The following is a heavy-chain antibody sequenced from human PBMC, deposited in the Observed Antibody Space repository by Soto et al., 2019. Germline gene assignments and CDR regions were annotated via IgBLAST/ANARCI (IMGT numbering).Heavy chain of an antibody. D-gene: IGHD3-22*01. V-gene: IGHV1-18*01. CDR3: ARDWSRYYDSSGLMWFH. J-gene: IGHJ4*02. CDR1: GYTFTSYG. Sequence: ASVKVSCKASGYTFTSYGISWVRQATGQGLEWVGWISAHNGDTRHAQNLQGRITMTTDTFTNTAYMELTSLTSDDTAVYYCARDWSRYYDSSGLMWFHWGQGTLVTVSS. CDR2: ISAHNGDT.